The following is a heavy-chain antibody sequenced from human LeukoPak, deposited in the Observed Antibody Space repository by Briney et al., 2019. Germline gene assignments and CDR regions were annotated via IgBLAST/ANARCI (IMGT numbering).Heavy chain of an antibody. CDR2: IRYDGSNK. CDR3: AKEVYYDSSGYPEGFFDY. V-gene: IGHV3-30*02. Sequence: GGSLRLSCAASGFTFSNYGMHWVRQAPGKGLEWVAFIRYDGSNKYYADSVKGRFTISRDNSKNTLYLQMNSLRAEDTAVYYRAKEVYYDSSGYPEGFFDYWGQGTLVTVSS. J-gene: IGHJ4*02. D-gene: IGHD3-22*01. CDR1: GFTFSNYG.